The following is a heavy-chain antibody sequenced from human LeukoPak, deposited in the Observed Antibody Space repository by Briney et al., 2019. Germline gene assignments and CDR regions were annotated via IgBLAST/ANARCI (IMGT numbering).Heavy chain of an antibody. D-gene: IGHD3-3*01. CDR3: ARDRSPAPGRDFGRGHFDY. J-gene: IGHJ4*02. CDR2: INPNSGGT. CDR1: GGTFSSYA. V-gene: IGHV1-2*02. Sequence: ASVKVSCKASGGTFSSYAISWVRQAPGQGLEWMGWINPNSGGTNYAQKFQGRVTMTRDTSISTAYMELSRLRSDDTAVYYCARDRSPAPGRDFGRGHFDYWGQGTLVTVSS.